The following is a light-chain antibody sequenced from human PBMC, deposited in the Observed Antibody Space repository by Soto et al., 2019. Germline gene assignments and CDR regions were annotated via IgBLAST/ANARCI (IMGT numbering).Light chain of an antibody. Sequence: QSVLTQPRSVSGSPGQSVTISCTGSSSDVGAYNYVSWYQLHPGKAPKLMIYDVSKRPSGVPDRFSGSKSGNAASLTISGLQAEDEADYSCCSYAGSFVVFGTGNKLTVL. CDR3: CSYAGSFVV. CDR2: DVS. CDR1: SSDVGAYNY. J-gene: IGLJ1*01. V-gene: IGLV2-11*01.